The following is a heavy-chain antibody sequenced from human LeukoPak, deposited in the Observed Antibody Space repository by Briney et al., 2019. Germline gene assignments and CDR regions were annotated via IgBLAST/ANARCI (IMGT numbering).Heavy chain of an antibody. Sequence: SETLSLTCTVSGGSISSNGFYWAWIRQPPGKGLEWIGSIFYSGNTYYNPSLKSRVTISADTSKNHFSLKLSSVTAADTAAYYCARGGPHSTGYSPSWFDPWGQGTLFTVSS. CDR2: IFYSGNT. D-gene: IGHD3-22*01. J-gene: IGHJ5*02. CDR3: ARGGPHSTGYSPSWFDP. V-gene: IGHV4-39*07. CDR1: GGSISSNGFY.